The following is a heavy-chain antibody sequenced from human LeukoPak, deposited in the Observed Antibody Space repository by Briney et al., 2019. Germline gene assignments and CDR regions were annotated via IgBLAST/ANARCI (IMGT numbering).Heavy chain of an antibody. Sequence: GGSLRLSCTASGFSVSHNYMNWVRQAPGKGLEWVALIYSGGNTHYADSVKGRFTISRDNSKNTLYLQMSSLRVEDTAVYYFTRDTPGIAASVNGDWGQGTLVTVSS. J-gene: IGHJ4*02. CDR2: IYSGGNT. CDR3: TRDTPGIAASVNGD. D-gene: IGHD6-13*01. V-gene: IGHV3-53*01. CDR1: GFSVSHNY.